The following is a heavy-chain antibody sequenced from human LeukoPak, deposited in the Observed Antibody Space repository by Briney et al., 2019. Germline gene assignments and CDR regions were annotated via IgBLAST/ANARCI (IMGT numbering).Heavy chain of an antibody. CDR3: ARSHRGSSSWSLGD. V-gene: IGHV1-69*04. Sequence: GSSVKVSCKASGGTFSSYAISWVRQAPGQGLEWMGRIIPILGIANYAQKFQGRVTITADKSTSTAYMELSSLRSEDTAVYYCARSHRGSSSWSLGDWGQGTLVTVSS. CDR1: GGTFSSYA. CDR2: IIPILGIA. J-gene: IGHJ4*02. D-gene: IGHD6-13*01.